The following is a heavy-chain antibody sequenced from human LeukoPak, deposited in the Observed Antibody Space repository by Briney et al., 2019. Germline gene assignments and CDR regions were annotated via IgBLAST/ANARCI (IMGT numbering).Heavy chain of an antibody. J-gene: IGHJ4*02. D-gene: IGHD3-22*01. CDR3: ARENDVGNDEAYYYDSSGYFDY. V-gene: IGHV1-69*06. CDR2: IIPIFGTA. CDR1: GGTFSSYA. Sequence: ASVKVSCKASGGTFSSYAISWVRQAPGQGREWMGGIIPIFGTANYAQKSQGRVTITADKSTSTAYMELSSLRSEDTAVYYCARENDVGNDEAYYYDSSGYFDYWGQGTLVTVSS.